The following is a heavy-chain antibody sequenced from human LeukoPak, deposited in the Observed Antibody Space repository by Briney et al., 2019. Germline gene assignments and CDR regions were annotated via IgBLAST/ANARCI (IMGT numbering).Heavy chain of an antibody. D-gene: IGHD3-22*01. CDR3: ARRKYNDSSGYPY. J-gene: IGHJ4*02. Sequence: SETLSLTCAVYGGSFSGYYWSWIRQPPGKGLEWIGEINHSGSTNYNPSLKSRVTISVDTSKNQFSLKLSSVTAADAAVYYCARRKYNDSSGYPYWGQGTLDTVSS. CDR2: INHSGST. CDR1: GGSFSGYY. V-gene: IGHV4-34*01.